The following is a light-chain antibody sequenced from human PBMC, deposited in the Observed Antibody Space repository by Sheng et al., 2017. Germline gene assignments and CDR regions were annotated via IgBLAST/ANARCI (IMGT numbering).Light chain of an antibody. CDR3: MQGIQTPVT. CDR2: LGS. V-gene: IGKV2-28*01. CDR1: QSLLHSNGYNR. Sequence: DIVMTQSPLSLPVTPGEPASISCRSSQSLLHSNGYNRLAWYLQKPGQSPHLLIYLGSNRASGVPDRFSGSGSGTDFTLKISRVEAEDVGVYYCMQGIQTPVTFGQGHDWRLN. J-gene: IGKJ5*01.